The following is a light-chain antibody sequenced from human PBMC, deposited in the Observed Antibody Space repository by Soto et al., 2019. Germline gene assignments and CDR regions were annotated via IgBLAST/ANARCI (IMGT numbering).Light chain of an antibody. V-gene: IGKV1-5*01. Sequence: DIQMTQSPSTLSASLGDRVTITCRASQSISSWLAWYQQKPGKAPKLLISDASSLRSGVPSRFSGRGSGTEFTLTISGLQPDDFATYYCQQCHTYWTFGQGTKVDIK. J-gene: IGKJ1*01. CDR1: QSISSW. CDR2: DAS. CDR3: QQCHTYWT.